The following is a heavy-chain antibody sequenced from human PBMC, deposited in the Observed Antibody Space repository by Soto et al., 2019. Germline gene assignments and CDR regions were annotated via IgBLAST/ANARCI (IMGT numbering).Heavy chain of an antibody. CDR2: IHSDGSST. CDR3: ARGDRGAFDL. V-gene: IGHV3-74*01. Sequence: EVRLVESEGGLVQPGGSLSLSCAASGFTFSYYWMHWVRQAPGQGLLWVSRIHSDGSSTTYADSVKGRFTISRDNAKNPVSLQMNSLRVKDTGVYFCARGDRGAFDLWGQGTMVTVSS. J-gene: IGHJ3*01. D-gene: IGHD2-21*02. CDR1: GFTFSYYW.